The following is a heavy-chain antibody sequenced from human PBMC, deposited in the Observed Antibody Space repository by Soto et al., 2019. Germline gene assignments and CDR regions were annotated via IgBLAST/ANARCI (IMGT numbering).Heavy chain of an antibody. Sequence: NPSETLSLTCTVSGGSISSDNYYCSWIRQHPGRGLEWIGYIYYSGSTYYNPSLKSRVTISVDTSKNQFSLKVSSMTAADTAVYYCARDHDYYGLDVWGQGTTVTVSS. V-gene: IGHV4-31*03. CDR3: ARDHDYYGLDV. CDR2: IYYSGST. CDR1: GGSISSDNYY. J-gene: IGHJ6*02.